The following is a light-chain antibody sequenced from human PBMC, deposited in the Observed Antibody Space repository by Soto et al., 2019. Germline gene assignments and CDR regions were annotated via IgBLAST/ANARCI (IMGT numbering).Light chain of an antibody. Sequence: QLVLTQSPSASASLGASVKLTCTLSSGHSTYAIAWHQQQPEKGPRYLMKLSNDGSHTKGDGIPDRFSGSSSGAERYLTISSLQSEDEADYYCQTWVTGPPWVFGGGTQLTVL. V-gene: IGLV4-69*01. CDR1: SGHSTYA. CDR2: LSNDGSH. CDR3: QTWVTGPPWV. J-gene: IGLJ3*02.